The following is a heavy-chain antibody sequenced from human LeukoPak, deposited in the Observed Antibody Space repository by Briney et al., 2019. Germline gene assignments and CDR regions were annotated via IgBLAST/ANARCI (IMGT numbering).Heavy chain of an antibody. CDR3: AGRSARYFDS. D-gene: IGHD1-26*01. V-gene: IGHV4-59*01. J-gene: IGHJ4*02. CDR1: GDSIDSYY. CDR2: VFYSGPT. Sequence: PSETLSLTCTVPGDSIDSYYWSWIRQPPGEGLQWIGYVFYSGPTNYDASLRSRVAISVDRSKNQFSLKLTSVSAADTAVYYCAGRSARYFDSWGQGTLVTVSS.